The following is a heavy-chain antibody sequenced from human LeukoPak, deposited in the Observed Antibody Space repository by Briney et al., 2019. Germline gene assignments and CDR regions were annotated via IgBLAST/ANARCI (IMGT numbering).Heavy chain of an antibody. Sequence: GASVKVSCKVYGYSLSDCPMHWVRQAPGKGLEWMGGFDPDYGETFYAQKFQGRVTMTEDTPTDTAYVELNSLTSEDTAVYYCAAASQGSTLDYWGQGTLVTVSS. CDR1: GYSLSDCP. J-gene: IGHJ4*02. V-gene: IGHV1-24*01. CDR3: AAASQGSTLDY. CDR2: FDPDYGET. D-gene: IGHD2/OR15-2a*01.